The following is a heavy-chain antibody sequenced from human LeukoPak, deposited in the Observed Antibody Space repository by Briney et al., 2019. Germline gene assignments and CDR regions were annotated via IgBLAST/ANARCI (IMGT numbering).Heavy chain of an antibody. CDR2: ISGSGGST. J-gene: IGHJ4*02. CDR3: AKIHYYYDSSGYPDY. D-gene: IGHD3-22*01. V-gene: IGHV3-23*01. CDR1: GFTFSSYG. Sequence: GGSLRLSCAASGFTFSSYGMSWVRQAPGKGLEWVSAISGSGGSTYYADSVKGRFTISRDNSKNTLYLQMNSLRAEDTAVYYCAKIHYYYDSSGYPDYWGQGTLVTVSS.